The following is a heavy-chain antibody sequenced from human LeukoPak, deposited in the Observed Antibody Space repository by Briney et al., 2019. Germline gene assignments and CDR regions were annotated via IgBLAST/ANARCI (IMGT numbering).Heavy chain of an antibody. CDR2: ISGSGGST. Sequence: GGSLRLSCAASGFTFSSYAMSWVRQAPGKGLEWVSAISGSGGSTYYADSVKGRFTISRDNSKNTLYLQMNSLRAEDTAVYYCAKAPTVEMASQNFDYWGQGTLVTVSS. J-gene: IGHJ4*02. D-gene: IGHD5-24*01. V-gene: IGHV3-23*01. CDR1: GFTFSSYA. CDR3: AKAPTVEMASQNFDY.